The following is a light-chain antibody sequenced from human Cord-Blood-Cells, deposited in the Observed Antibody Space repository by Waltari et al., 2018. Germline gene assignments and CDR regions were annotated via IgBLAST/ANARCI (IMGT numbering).Light chain of an antibody. V-gene: IGKV1-39*01. CDR3: QQRYSTPDT. CDR1: QSISSY. Sequence: DIQMTQSPSSLSASVGDRVTITCRARQSISSYLNWYQQKPGKAPKLLIYAASSLQSGVPSRFSGSGSGTDFTLTISSLQPEDFATYYCQQRYSTPDTFSQGTKLEIK. J-gene: IGKJ2*01. CDR2: AAS.